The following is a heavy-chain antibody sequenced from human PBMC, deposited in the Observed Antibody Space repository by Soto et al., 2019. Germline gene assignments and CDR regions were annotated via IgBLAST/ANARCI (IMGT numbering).Heavy chain of an antibody. CDR2: ISSSGSTI. CDR3: ARDYSPMVVVPAAPLDY. D-gene: IGHD2-2*01. Sequence: QVQLVESGGGLVKPGGSLRLSCAASGFTFSDYYMSWIRQAPGKGLEWVSYISSSGSTIYYADSVKSRFTITRDNAKNSLYLQKNSLRAEDTAAYYCARDYSPMVVVPAAPLDYWGQGTLVTVSS. J-gene: IGHJ4*02. CDR1: GFTFSDYY. V-gene: IGHV3-11*01.